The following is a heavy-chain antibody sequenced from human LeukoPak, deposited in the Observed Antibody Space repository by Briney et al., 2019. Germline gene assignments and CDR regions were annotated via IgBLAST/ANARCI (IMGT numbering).Heavy chain of an antibody. CDR2: ISAYNGNT. D-gene: IGHD4-11*01. Sequence: ASVKVSCKASGYTSTSYGISWVRQAPGQGLEWMGWISAYNGNTNYAQKLQGRVTMTTDTSTSTAYMELRSLRSDDTAVYYCAREGSTVAYYYYYYMDVWGKGTTVTVSS. CDR1: GYTSTSYG. J-gene: IGHJ6*03. CDR3: AREGSTVAYYYYYYMDV. V-gene: IGHV1-18*01.